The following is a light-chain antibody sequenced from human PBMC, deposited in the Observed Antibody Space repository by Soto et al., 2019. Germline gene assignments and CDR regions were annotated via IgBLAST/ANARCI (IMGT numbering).Light chain of an antibody. V-gene: IGLV2-14*03. Sequence: QSVLPQPASVSGSPGQSITISFTGTSSDIGSYYFVSWYQHHPGKAPKLMLYGVSDRPSGVSNRFSGSKSGSTASLTISGLHAEDEADYYCSSYTTSTPYVVFGGGTKLTVL. J-gene: IGLJ2*01. CDR2: GVS. CDR1: SSDIGSYYF. CDR3: SSYTTSTPYVV.